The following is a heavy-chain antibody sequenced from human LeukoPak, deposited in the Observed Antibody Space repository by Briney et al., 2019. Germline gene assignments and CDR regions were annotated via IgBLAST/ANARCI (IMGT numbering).Heavy chain of an antibody. CDR2: MSYDEHVK. CDR1: GFTLSNYA. CDR3: ARDGVVKANNDAFDI. J-gene: IGHJ3*02. Sequence: PGGSLRLSCAASGFTLSNYALHWVRQAPSEGLGRVAVMSYDEHVKSYADSVKGRFTISRDNAENTLFLQMDSLRVEDTAMYYCARDGVVKANNDAFDIWGQGTMVTVSP. V-gene: IGHV3-30*04. D-gene: IGHD3-3*01.